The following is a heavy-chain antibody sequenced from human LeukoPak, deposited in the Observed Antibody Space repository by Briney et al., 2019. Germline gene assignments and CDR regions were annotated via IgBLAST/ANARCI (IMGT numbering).Heavy chain of an antibody. V-gene: IGHV4-30-2*01. D-gene: IGHD1-1*01. CDR1: GGSISSGSYS. CDR2: INHSGST. Sequence: SQTLSLTCAVSGGSISSGSYSWSWIRQPPGKGLEWIGEINHSGSTNYNPSLKSRVTISVDTSKNQFSLKLSSVTAADTAVYYCARTNWNSLDYWGQGTLVTVSS. J-gene: IGHJ4*02. CDR3: ARTNWNSLDY.